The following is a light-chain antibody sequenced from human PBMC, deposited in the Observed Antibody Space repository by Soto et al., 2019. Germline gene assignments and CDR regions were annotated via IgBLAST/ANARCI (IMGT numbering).Light chain of an antibody. V-gene: IGKV1-27*01. CDR1: QGLSSD. Sequence: DIQMTQSPSSLSASVGDRVTITCRASQGLSSDLAWYQQKPGKVPKLLIYDASTLQSGVPSRFSGSGSGTDFTLTISRLQPEDVETYYCQKYNSVPLTFGGGTKVDIK. J-gene: IGKJ4*01. CDR2: DAS. CDR3: QKYNSVPLT.